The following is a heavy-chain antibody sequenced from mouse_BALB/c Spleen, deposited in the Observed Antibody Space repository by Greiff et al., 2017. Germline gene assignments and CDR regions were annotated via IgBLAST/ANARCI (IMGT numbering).Heavy chain of an antibody. Sequence: EVKLVESGGGLVKPGGSLKLSCAASGFTFSSYAMSWVRQTPEKRLEWVASISSGGSTYYPDSVKGRFTISRDNARNILYLQMSSLRSEDTAMYYCARGGGYYYGSLDYWGQGTTLTVSS. D-gene: IGHD1-1*01. V-gene: IGHV5-6-5*01. CDR3: ARGGGYYYGSLDY. J-gene: IGHJ2*01. CDR1: GFTFSSYA. CDR2: ISSGGST.